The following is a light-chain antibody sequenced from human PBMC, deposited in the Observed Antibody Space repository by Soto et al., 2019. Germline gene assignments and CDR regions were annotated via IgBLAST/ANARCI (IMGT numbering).Light chain of an antibody. CDR2: YAS. CDR1: QSVSSY. J-gene: IGKJ1*01. Sequence: EVVLTQSPATLSLSPGERATLSCRASQSVSSYLAWYQQKPGQAPRLLIYYASNRATGIPARFSGSGSGTDFTLTISSLEPEDFAVYYCQEYNNWPPGWTFGQGTKVDIK. V-gene: IGKV3-11*01. CDR3: QEYNNWPPGWT.